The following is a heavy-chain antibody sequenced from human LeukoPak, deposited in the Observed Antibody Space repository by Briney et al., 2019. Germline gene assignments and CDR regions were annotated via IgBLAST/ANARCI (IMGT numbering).Heavy chain of an antibody. CDR1: GYTFTSYD. Sequence: ASVKVSCKASGYTFTSYDINWVRQATGQGLEWMGWMNPNSGNTGYAQKFQGRVTMTSNTSISTAYMELSSLRSEDTAVYYCARGRSAAGTYYYYYMDVWGKGTTVTVSS. D-gene: IGHD6-13*01. V-gene: IGHV1-8*01. J-gene: IGHJ6*03. CDR2: MNPNSGNT. CDR3: ARGRSAAGTYYYYYMDV.